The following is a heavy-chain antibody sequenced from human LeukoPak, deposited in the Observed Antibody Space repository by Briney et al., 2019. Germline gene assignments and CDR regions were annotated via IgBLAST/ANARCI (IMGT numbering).Heavy chain of an antibody. D-gene: IGHD3-9*01. CDR3: ASAPLDGDILTGYYPRGYYYGMDV. CDR1: GGIFSSYA. V-gene: IGHV1-69*01. Sequence: KVSCKASGGIFSSYAISWVRQAPGQGLEWMGGIIPIFGTANYAQKFQGRVTITADESTSTAYMELSSLRSEDTAVYYCASAPLDGDILTGYYPRGYYYGMDVWGKGTTVTVSS. CDR2: IIPIFGTA. J-gene: IGHJ6*04.